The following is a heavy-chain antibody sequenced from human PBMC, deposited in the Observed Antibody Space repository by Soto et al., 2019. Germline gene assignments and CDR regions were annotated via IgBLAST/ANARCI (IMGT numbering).Heavy chain of an antibody. CDR1: GGTFSSYT. CDR3: ARALAVAGEPLDY. CDR2: IIPILGIA. V-gene: IGHV1-69*02. Sequence: QVQLVQSGAEVKKPGSSVKVSCKASGGTFSSYTISWVRQAPGQGLEWVGRIIPILGIANYAQKFQGRVTITADKSTSTAYMELSSLRSEDTAVYYCARALAVAGEPLDYWGQGTLVTVSS. D-gene: IGHD6-19*01. J-gene: IGHJ4*02.